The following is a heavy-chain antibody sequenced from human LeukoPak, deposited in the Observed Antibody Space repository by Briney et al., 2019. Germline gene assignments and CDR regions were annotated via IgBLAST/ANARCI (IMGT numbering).Heavy chain of an antibody. Sequence: PSETLSLTCTVSGGSISDYYWSWIRQPPGKGLEWIGYIYYSGSTNYNPSLKSRVTVSVDTSKNHFSLKLSSVTAADKAVYYCARGRAGSTCGRGAFDVCGQGTMVTVSS. CDR2: IYYSGST. D-gene: IGHD1-1*01. V-gene: IGHV4-59*01. CDR1: GGSISDYY. CDR3: ARGRAGSTCGRGAFDV. J-gene: IGHJ3*01.